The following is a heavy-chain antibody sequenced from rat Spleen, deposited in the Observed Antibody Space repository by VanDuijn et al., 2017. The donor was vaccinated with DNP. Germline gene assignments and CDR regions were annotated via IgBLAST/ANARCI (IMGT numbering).Heavy chain of an antibody. D-gene: IGHD1-2*01. V-gene: IGHV5S10*01. CDR2: IMYEESRT. CDR1: GFTFSDYN. J-gene: IGHJ3*01. Sequence: EVQLVESGGGLVQPGRSLKLSCAASGFTFSDYNMAWVRQAPKKGLEWVATIMYEESRTYYRDSVKGRFTISRDNAKSTLYLQMDSLRSEDSATYYCARPYYYRYSGWFAYWGQGTLVTVSS. CDR3: ARPYYYRYSGWFAY.